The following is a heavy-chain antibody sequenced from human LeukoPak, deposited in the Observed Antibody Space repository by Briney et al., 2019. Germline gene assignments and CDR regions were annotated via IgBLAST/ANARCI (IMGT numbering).Heavy chain of an antibody. Sequence: GGSLRFSCAASGFTFSSYAMSGVRQTPGKGLEWVSGISDSGGGTYYADSVKGRFTMSRDNSKNTLYLQMNSLRAEDTAVYYCAKDLTPSDYWGQGTLVTVSS. CDR3: AKDLTPSDY. V-gene: IGHV3-23*01. CDR2: ISDSGGGT. J-gene: IGHJ4*02. CDR1: GFTFSSYA.